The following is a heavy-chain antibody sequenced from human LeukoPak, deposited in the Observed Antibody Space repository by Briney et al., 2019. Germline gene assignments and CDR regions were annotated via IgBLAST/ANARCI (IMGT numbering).Heavy chain of an antibody. Sequence: GASVKVSCKASGYTFTSYGISWVRLAPGQGLEWMGWISAYNGNTNYAQKLQGRVTMTIDTSTSTAYMELRSLRSDDTAVYYCARDPNTVGATTAITYFDYWGQGTLVTVSS. CDR1: GYTFTSYG. CDR2: ISAYNGNT. CDR3: ARDPNTVGATTAITYFDY. D-gene: IGHD1-26*01. V-gene: IGHV1-18*01. J-gene: IGHJ4*02.